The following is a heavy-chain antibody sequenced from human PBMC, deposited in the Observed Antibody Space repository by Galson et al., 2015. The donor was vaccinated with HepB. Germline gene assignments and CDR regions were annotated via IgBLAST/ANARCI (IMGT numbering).Heavy chain of an antibody. CDR3: AKGRGCSYGIDY. D-gene: IGHD5-18*01. Sequence: SLRLSCAASGFTFSSYGMHWVRQAPGKGLEWVAFIRYDGSNKYYADSVKGRFTISRDNSKNTLYLQMNSLRAEDTAVYYCAKGRGCSYGIDYWGQGTLVTVSS. V-gene: IGHV3-30*02. J-gene: IGHJ4*02. CDR1: GFTFSSYG. CDR2: IRYDGSNK.